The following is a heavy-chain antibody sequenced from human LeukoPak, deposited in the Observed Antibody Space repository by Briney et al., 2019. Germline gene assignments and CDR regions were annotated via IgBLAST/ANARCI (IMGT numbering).Heavy chain of an antibody. Sequence: PSETLSLTCTVSGGSISSYYWSWIRQFPGKGLEWIGCIYDSGSTNYNHSLKSRVTISVDTSRNQFSLKLSSMTAADTAVYYCARATGGNSPYWGQGILVTVST. J-gene: IGHJ4*02. CDR2: IYDSGST. D-gene: IGHD4-23*01. V-gene: IGHV4-59*01. CDR1: GGSISSYY. CDR3: ARATGGNSPY.